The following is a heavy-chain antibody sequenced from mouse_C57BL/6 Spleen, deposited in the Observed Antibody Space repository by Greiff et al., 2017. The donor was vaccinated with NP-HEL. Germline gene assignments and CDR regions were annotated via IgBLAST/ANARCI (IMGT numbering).Heavy chain of an antibody. J-gene: IGHJ2*01. Sequence: EVQLQESGPGLVKPSQSLSLTCSVTGYTITSGYYWNWIRQFPGNKLEWRGFIRYDGSNNYNPSLKNRTSITRDTSKNHCFLKLNAVTTEDAATYYCARVGNYDFDYWGQGTTLTVSS. D-gene: IGHD2-1*01. CDR1: GYTITSGYY. CDR3: ARVGNYDFDY. CDR2: IRYDGSN. V-gene: IGHV3-6*01.